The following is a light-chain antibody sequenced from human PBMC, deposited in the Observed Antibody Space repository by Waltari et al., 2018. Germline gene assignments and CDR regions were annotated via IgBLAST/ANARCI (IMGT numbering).Light chain of an antibody. CDR3: QQGSAFPPT. CDR2: AVS. J-gene: IGKJ1*01. V-gene: IGKV1-12*01. CDR1: QDISGA. Sequence: EIQMTQSPSSVSASVGDRVTITCRAGQDISGALAWYQQKPGQAPNLLIYAVSTLQSGVPPRFSSSGSGTDFTLTISGLQPEDVATYYCQQGSAFPPTFGQGTNVEIK.